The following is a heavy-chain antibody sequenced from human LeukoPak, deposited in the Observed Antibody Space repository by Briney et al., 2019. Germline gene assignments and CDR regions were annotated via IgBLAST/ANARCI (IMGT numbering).Heavy chain of an antibody. V-gene: IGHV3-30*04. Sequence: GRSLRLSCAASGFTFSSYAMHWVRQAPGKGLEWVAVISYDGSNKYYADSVKGRFTISRDNSKNTPYLQMNSLRAEDTAVYDCARSSCSSTSCPPVYFDYWGQGTLVTVSS. CDR3: ARSSCSSTSCPPVYFDY. CDR1: GFTFSSYA. D-gene: IGHD2-2*01. J-gene: IGHJ4*02. CDR2: ISYDGSNK.